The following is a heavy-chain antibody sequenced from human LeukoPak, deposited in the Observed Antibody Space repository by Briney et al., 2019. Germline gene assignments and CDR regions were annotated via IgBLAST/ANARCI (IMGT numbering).Heavy chain of an antibody. CDR3: ARDGDSGSYSTFDY. Sequence: ASVKVSCKASGCTFTSYYMHWVRQAPGQGLEWMGIINPSSGGTSHAQKFQGRVTMTRDTSTSTVYMDLSSLRSEDTAVYYCARDGDSGSYSTFDYWGQGTLVTVSS. J-gene: IGHJ4*02. CDR1: GCTFTSYY. CDR2: INPSSGGT. D-gene: IGHD3-10*01. V-gene: IGHV1-46*01.